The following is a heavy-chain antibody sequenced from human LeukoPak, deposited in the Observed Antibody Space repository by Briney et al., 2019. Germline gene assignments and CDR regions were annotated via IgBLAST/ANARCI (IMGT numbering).Heavy chain of an antibody. J-gene: IGHJ6*03. D-gene: IGHD4-11*01. CDR1: GYTFTGYH. V-gene: IGHV1-2*02. Sequence: ASVKVSCKASGYTFTGYHMHWVRQAPGQGLEWMGWINPNSGGTNYAQKFQGRVTMTRDTSISTAYMELSRLRSDDTAVYYCARGAYSNSVDYYYMDVWGKGTTVTVSS. CDR2: INPNSGGT. CDR3: ARGAYSNSVDYYYMDV.